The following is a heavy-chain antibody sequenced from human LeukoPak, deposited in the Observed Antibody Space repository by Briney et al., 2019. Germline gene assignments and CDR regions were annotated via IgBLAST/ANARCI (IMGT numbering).Heavy chain of an antibody. D-gene: IGHD6-19*01. J-gene: IGHJ4*02. CDR3: ARRAYSSGWYVGY. V-gene: IGHV5-51*01. Sequence: GESLKISCKGSGYLFTSYWIGWVRQMPGKGLEWMGIIYPGDSDTRYSPSFQGQVTISADKSISTAYLQWSSLKASDTAMYYCARRAYSSGWYVGYWGQGTLVTVSS. CDR1: GYLFTSYW. CDR2: IYPGDSDT.